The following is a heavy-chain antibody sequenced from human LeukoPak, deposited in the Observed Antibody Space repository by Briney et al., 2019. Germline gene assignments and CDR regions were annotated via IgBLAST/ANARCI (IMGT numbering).Heavy chain of an antibody. J-gene: IGHJ4*02. D-gene: IGHD6-19*01. CDR1: GFTFSSYA. CDR2: ISGSVGST. V-gene: IGHV3-23*01. Sequence: HPGGSLRLSCAASGFTFSSYAMSWVRQAPGKGLEWVSAISGSVGSTYYADSVKGRFTISRDNSKNTLHLQVNSLRAEDTAVYYCAKENIVVAGAVDCWGQGTLVTVSS. CDR3: AKENIVVAGAVDC.